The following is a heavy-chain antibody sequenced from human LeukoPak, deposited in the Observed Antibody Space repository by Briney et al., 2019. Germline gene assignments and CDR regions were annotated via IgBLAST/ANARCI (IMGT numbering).Heavy chain of an antibody. J-gene: IGHJ4*02. CDR1: GGSISTGGYY. D-gene: IGHD5-18*01. CDR3: ARTAGWSYGFDY. Sequence: PSETLSLTCTVSGGSISTGGYYWTWIRQHPGKGLEWIGYIYNSGTTYYNPSLESRVTISGDTSKNQFSLKLNSVTAADTAVHYCARTAGWSYGFDYWGQGTLVTVSS. CDR2: IYNSGTT. V-gene: IGHV4-31*03.